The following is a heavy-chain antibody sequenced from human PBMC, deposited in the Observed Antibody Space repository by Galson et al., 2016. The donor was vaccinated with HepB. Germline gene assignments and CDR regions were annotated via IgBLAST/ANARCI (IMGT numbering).Heavy chain of an antibody. D-gene: IGHD3-10*01. CDR2: ISYDGSNE. CDR3: ARHKALALPRRVINRGFPNY. CDR1: GFTFINYA. V-gene: IGHV3-30*04. J-gene: IGHJ4*02. Sequence: SLRLSCAASGFTFINYAIHWVRQAPGKGLEWVAVISYDGSNEYSAESVKGRFTISRDNSKNTLYLQMKSLRAADTAVYYCARHKALALPRRVINRGFPNYWGQGTLVTVSS.